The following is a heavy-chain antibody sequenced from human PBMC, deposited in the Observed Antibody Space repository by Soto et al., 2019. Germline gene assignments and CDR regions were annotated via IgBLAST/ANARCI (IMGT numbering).Heavy chain of an antibody. CDR1: GFTFSSYS. J-gene: IGHJ1*01. D-gene: IGHD6-13*01. V-gene: IGHV3-48*01. CDR3: ARDLGSSWYPEYFQH. Sequence: GSLRLSCAASGFTFSSYSMNWVRQAPGEGLEGVSYISSSSSTIYYADSVKGRFTISRDNAKNSLYLQMNSLRAEDTAVYYCARDLGSSWYPEYFQHWGQGTLVTVSS. CDR2: ISSSSSTI.